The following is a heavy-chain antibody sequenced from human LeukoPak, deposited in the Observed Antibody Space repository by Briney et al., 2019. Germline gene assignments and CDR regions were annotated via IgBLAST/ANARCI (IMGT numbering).Heavy chain of an antibody. J-gene: IGHJ6*03. Sequence: SETLSLTCTVSGGSISSGDYYWSWIRQPPGKGLEWIGYIYYSGCTYYNPSLKSRVTISVDTSKNQFSLKLSSVTAADTAVYYCAREEAGAVPAAIAYYYMDVWGKGTTVTVSS. D-gene: IGHD2-2*01. CDR2: IYYSGCT. V-gene: IGHV4-30-4*08. CDR3: AREEAGAVPAAIAYYYMDV. CDR1: GGSISSGDYY.